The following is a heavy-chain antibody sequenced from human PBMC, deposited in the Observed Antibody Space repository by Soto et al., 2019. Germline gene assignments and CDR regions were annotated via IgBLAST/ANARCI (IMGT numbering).Heavy chain of an antibody. J-gene: IGHJ4*02. CDR2: IYYSGST. CDR3: AGLTRGYESSSDY. Sequence: SETLSLTCTVSGGSISSSSYYWGWIRQPPGKGLEWIGSIYYSGSTYYNPSLKSRVTISVDTSKNQFSLKLSSVTAADTAVYYCAGLTRGYESSSDYWGQGTLVTVSS. CDR1: GGSISSSSYY. D-gene: IGHD5-12*01. V-gene: IGHV4-39*01.